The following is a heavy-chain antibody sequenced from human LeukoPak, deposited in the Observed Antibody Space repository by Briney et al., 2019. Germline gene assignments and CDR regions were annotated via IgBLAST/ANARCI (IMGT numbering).Heavy chain of an antibody. D-gene: IGHD3-10*01. CDR2: ISAYNGNT. J-gene: IGHJ4*02. CDR3: ATDLYSRRMNYYGSGSYFAY. V-gene: IGHV1-18*04. Sequence: ASVKVSCKTSGYTFTGYYMHWVRQAPGQGLEWMGWISAYNGNTHYAQKLQGRVTMTTDTSTSTAYMELRSLRSDDTAVYYCATDLYSRRMNYYGSGSYFAYWGQGTLVTVSS. CDR1: GYTFTGYY.